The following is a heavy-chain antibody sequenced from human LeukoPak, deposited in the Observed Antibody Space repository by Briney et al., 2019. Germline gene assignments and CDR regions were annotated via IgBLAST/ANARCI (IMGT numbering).Heavy chain of an antibody. CDR3: ATSHDSAGND. V-gene: IGHV3-7*01. J-gene: IGHJ4*02. D-gene: IGHD2-15*01. Sequence: PGGSLRLSCAASGFAFSDFWMSWIRQAPGKGLEWVANIRRDGNARNYVPSVRGRFTISRDNAKHSLYLQMNSLTVEDTAVYYCATSHDSAGNDWGQGTLVTVSS. CDR1: GFAFSDFW. CDR2: IRRDGNAR.